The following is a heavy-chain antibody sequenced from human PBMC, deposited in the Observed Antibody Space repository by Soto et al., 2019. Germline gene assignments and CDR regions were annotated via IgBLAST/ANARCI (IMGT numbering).Heavy chain of an antibody. D-gene: IGHD3-16*02. Sequence: ASVKVSCKASGYTFTSYDINWVRQATGQGLEWMGWMNPNSGNTGYAQKFQGRVTMTRNTSISTAYMELSSLRSEDTAVYYCARGPAKYYDYSWGSYRSLNDAFDIWGQGTMVTVSS. CDR3: ARGPAKYYDYSWGSYRSLNDAFDI. V-gene: IGHV1-8*01. CDR2: MNPNSGNT. J-gene: IGHJ3*02. CDR1: GYTFTSYD.